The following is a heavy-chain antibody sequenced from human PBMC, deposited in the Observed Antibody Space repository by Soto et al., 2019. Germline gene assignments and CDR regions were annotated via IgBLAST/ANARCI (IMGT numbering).Heavy chain of an antibody. J-gene: IGHJ6*02. V-gene: IGHV3-30-3*01. CDR2: ISYDGSNK. CDR1: GFTFSSYA. CDR3: ARAYSNYGMDV. D-gene: IGHD6-13*01. Sequence: PGGSLRLSCAASGFTFSSYAMHWVRQAPGKGLEWVAVISYDGSNKYYADSVKGRFTISRDNSKNTLYLQMNSLRAEDTAVYYCARAYSNYGMDVWGQGTTVTVSS.